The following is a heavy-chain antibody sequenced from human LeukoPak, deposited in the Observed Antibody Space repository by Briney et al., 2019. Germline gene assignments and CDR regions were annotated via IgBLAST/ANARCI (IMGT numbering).Heavy chain of an antibody. CDR1: GFTFSDYW. J-gene: IGHJ4*02. CDR2: INRGGNEV. V-gene: IGHV3-7*01. CDR3: ARVGTWELQRVFDY. D-gene: IGHD1-26*01. Sequence: GGSLRLSCAPSGFTFSDYWMTWVRQVPGKGLERVANINRGGNEVHYVDSVKGRFTISRDNAKNSLYLQLDSLRVEDTAVYYCARVGTWELQRVFDYWGQGTLVTVSS.